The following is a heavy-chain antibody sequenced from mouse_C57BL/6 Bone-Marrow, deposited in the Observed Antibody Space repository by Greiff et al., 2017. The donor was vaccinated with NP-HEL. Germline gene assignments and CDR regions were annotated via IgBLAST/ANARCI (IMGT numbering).Heavy chain of an antibody. CDR1: GFTFSDFY. D-gene: IGHD1-1*01. J-gene: IGHJ4*01. CDR3: ARDYYGSSHYYAMDY. V-gene: IGHV7-1*01. Sequence: EVHLVESGGGLVQSGRSLRLSCATSGFTFSDFYMEWVRQAQGKGLEWIAASRNKANDYTTEYSASVKGRFIVSRDTSQSILYLQMNALRAEDTAIYYCARDYYGSSHYYAMDYWGQGTSVTVSS. CDR2: SRNKANDYTT.